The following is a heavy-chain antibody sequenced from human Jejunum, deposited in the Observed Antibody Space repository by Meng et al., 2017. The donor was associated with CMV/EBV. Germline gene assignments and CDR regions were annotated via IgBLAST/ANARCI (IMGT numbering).Heavy chain of an antibody. V-gene: IGHV3-53*01. J-gene: IGHJ4*02. CDR2: IYSGGTT. CDR3: ARARGYTTSGSFDC. CDR1: GFTVNSYY. D-gene: IGHD5-12*01. Sequence: VGSGGYLSPPRGSVRLSCAASGFTVNSYYMSWVRQAPGKGLEWVSIIYSGGTTYYADSVKGRFTISRDISKNTLYLQMTSLRADDTAVYYCARARGYTTSGSFDCWGQGTLVTVSS.